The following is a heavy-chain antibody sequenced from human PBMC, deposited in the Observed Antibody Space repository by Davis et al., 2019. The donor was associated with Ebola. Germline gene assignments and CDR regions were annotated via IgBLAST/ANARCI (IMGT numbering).Heavy chain of an antibody. CDR2: ISSSSSTI. CDR3: AHIGGNLHDAFDI. J-gene: IGHJ3*02. Sequence: PGGSLRLSCAASGFTFSDYYMSWIRQAPGKGLEWVSYISSSSSTIYYADSVKGRFTISRDNAKNSLYLQMNSLRDEDTAVYYCAHIGGNLHDAFDIWGQGTMVTVSS. D-gene: IGHD4-23*01. CDR1: GFTFSDYY. V-gene: IGHV3-11*04.